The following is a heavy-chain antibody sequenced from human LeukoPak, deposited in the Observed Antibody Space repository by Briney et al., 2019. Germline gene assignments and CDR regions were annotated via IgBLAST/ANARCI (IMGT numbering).Heavy chain of an antibody. D-gene: IGHD5-12*01. J-gene: IGHJ4*02. CDR3: ASPFDSGYDSSFDY. V-gene: IGHV1-69*06. Sequence: SVKVSCKASGGTFSSYAISWVRQAPGQGLEWMGGLIPIFGTANYAQKFQGRVTITADKSTSTAYMELSSLRSEDTAVYYCASPFDSGYDSSFDYWGQGTLVTVSS. CDR1: GGTFSSYA. CDR2: LIPIFGTA.